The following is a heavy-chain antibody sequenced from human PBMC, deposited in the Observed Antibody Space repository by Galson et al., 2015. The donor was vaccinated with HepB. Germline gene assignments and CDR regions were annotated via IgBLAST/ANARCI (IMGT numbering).Heavy chain of an antibody. V-gene: IGHV4-34*01. D-gene: IGHD1/OR15-1a*01. CDR1: GGSFSGYY. CDR2: INHSGST. J-gene: IGHJ5*02. Sequence: SETLSLTCAVYGGSFSGYYWSWIRQPPGKGLEWIGEINHSGSTNYNPSLKSRVTISVDTSKNQFSLKLSSVTAADAAVYYCARKEQVLDPWGQGTLVTVSS. CDR3: ARKEQVLDP.